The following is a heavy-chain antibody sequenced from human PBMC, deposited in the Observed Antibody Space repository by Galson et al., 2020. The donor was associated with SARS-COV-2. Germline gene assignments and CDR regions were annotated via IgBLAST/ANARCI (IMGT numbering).Heavy chain of an antibody. CDR2: IFYSGDT. D-gene: IGHD2-21*02. CDR3: ARGPRGVTRQYYFDY. J-gene: IGHJ4*02. Sequence: ASETLSLTCTVSGGSISSGCYYWSWIRQHPGEGLEWIGYIFYSGDTHYNPSLKSRVTISVDTSENQFSLRLNSVTAADTAVYYRARGPRGVTRQYYFDYWGQGTLVTVSS. CDR1: GGSISSGCYY. V-gene: IGHV4-31*03.